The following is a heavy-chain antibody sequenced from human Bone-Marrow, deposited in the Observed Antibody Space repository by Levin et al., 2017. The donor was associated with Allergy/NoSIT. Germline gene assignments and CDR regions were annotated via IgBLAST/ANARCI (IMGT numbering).Heavy chain of an antibody. Sequence: LSLTCAASGFRISNHVMSWVRQAPGKGLEWVSAISTSGDTTWNADSVKGRFTISRDISKSTLYLQMNSLSAEDTAVYYCARRGPNWGFFDSWGQGTLVTVSS. CDR3: ARRGPNWGFFDS. CDR1: GFRISNHV. V-gene: IGHV3-23*01. D-gene: IGHD7-27*01. J-gene: IGHJ4*02. CDR2: ISTSGDTT.